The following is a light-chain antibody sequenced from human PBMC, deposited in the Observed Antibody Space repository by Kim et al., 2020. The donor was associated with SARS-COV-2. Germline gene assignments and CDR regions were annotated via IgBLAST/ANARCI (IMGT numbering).Light chain of an antibody. V-gene: IGKV3-15*01. CDR3: QQYNNWPLP. J-gene: IGKJ4*01. CDR1: QSVSSN. CDR2: GAS. Sequence: GSPGERATLSCRASQSVSSNLAWYQQKPGQAPRLLIYGASTRATGIPARFSGSGSGTEFTLTISSLQSEDFALYYCQQYNNWPLPFGGGTKVDIK.